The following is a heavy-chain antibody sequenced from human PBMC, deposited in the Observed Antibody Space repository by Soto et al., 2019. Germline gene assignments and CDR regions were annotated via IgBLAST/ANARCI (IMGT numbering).Heavy chain of an antibody. Sequence: EVQLVESGGGLVQPGRSLRLSCAASGFTFDDHAMHWVRQAPGKGLEWVSGISWNGGSIGYADSVKGRFTISRDNAKNSLDLQMNSLRAEDTALYYCAKDPRPTWFGSNFDYWGQGTLVTVSS. J-gene: IGHJ4*02. V-gene: IGHV3-9*01. CDR3: AKDPRPTWFGSNFDY. CDR1: GFTFDDHA. CDR2: ISWNGGSI. D-gene: IGHD3-10*01.